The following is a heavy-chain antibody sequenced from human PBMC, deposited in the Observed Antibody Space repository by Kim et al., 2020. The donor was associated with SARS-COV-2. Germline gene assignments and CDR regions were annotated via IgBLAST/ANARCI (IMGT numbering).Heavy chain of an antibody. Sequence: SETLSLTCTVSGGSISSSSYYWGWIRQPPGKGLEWIGSIYYSGSTYYNPSLKSRVTISVYPSKNQFSLKLSSLTAADTAVYYCARQDFVVVAEVSHWFDPWGQGTLVTVSS. V-gene: IGHV4-39*01. CDR3: ARQDFVVVAEVSHWFDP. CDR2: IYYSGST. J-gene: IGHJ5*02. D-gene: IGHD2-15*01. CDR1: GGSISSSSYY.